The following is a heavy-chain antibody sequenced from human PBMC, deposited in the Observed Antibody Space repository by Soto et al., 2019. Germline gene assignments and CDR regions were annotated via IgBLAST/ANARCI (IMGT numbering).Heavy chain of an antibody. V-gene: IGHV4-59*01. CDR3: ARRSYSPKGGCYFDY. CDR1: GGSISSYY. D-gene: IGHD2-15*01. CDR2: IYYSGST. J-gene: IGHJ4*02. Sequence: SETLSLTCTVSGGSISSYYWSWIRQPPGKGLEWIGYIYYSGSTNYNPSLKSRVTISVDTSKNQFSLKLSSVTAADTAMYYCARRSYSPKGGCYFDYWGQGTLVTVSS.